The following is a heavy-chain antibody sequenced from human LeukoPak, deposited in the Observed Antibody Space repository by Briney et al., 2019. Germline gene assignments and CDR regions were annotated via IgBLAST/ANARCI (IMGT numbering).Heavy chain of an antibody. D-gene: IGHD1-1*01. CDR2: INWNGGST. CDR1: GFTFDDYG. CDR3: ARGYLLDAFDI. Sequence: GGSPRLSCAASGFTFDDYGMSWVRQAPGKGLEWVSGINWNGGSTGYADSVKGRFTISRDNAKNSLYLQMNSLRAEDTALYHCARGYLLDAFDIWGQGTMVTVSS. V-gene: IGHV3-20*01. J-gene: IGHJ3*02.